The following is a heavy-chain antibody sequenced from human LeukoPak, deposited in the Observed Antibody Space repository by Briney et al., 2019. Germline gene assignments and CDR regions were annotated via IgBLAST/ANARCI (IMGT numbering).Heavy chain of an antibody. J-gene: IGHJ4*02. CDR1: GGSISSSNW. Sequence: SGTLSLTCAVSGGSISSSNWWSWVRQPPGKGLEWIGEIYHSGSTNYNPSLESRVTMSVDTSKNQLSLKLSSVTAADTAVYYCARDVVAAAGTWDYWGQGTLVTVSS. CDR2: IYHSGST. D-gene: IGHD6-13*01. CDR3: ARDVVAAAGTWDY. V-gene: IGHV4-4*02.